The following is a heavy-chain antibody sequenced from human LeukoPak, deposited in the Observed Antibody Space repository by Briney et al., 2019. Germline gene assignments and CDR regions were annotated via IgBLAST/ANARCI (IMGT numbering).Heavy chain of an antibody. D-gene: IGHD6-19*01. CDR1: GGTFSSYA. Sequence: VASVKASCKASGGTFSSYAISWVRQAPGQGLEWMGGIIPIFGTANYAQKFQGRVTITADESTSTAYMELSSLRSEDTAVYYCASDAGGKYSSGWYSIDAFDIWGQGTMVTVSS. J-gene: IGHJ3*02. V-gene: IGHV1-69*13. CDR2: IIPIFGTA. CDR3: ASDAGGKYSSGWYSIDAFDI.